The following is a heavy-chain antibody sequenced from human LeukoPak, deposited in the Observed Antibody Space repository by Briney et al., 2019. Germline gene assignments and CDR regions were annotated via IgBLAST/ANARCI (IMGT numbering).Heavy chain of an antibody. CDR1: GDSISSNSAA. Sequence: SQTLSLTCAISGDSISSNSAAWNWIRQSPSRGLEWLGRTYYRSKWYNDYAVSVKSRITINPDTSKNQFSLKLSSVTAADTAVYYCARHALYSSSSNWFDPWGQGTLVTVSS. CDR2: TYYRSKWYN. CDR3: ARHALYSSSSNWFDP. D-gene: IGHD6-6*01. J-gene: IGHJ5*02. V-gene: IGHV6-1*01.